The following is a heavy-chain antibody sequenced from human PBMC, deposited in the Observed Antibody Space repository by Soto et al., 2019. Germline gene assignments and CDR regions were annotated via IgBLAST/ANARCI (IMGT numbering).Heavy chain of an antibody. CDR1: GGSISSGDYY. J-gene: IGHJ4*02. V-gene: IGHV4-30-4*01. Sequence: SETLSLACTVSGGSISSGDYYWSWIRQPPGKGLEWIGYIYYSGSTYYNPSLKSRVTISVDTSKNQFSLKLSSVTAADTAVYYCARGTYYYDSSGYLFDYWGQGTLVTVSS. CDR3: ARGTYYYDSSGYLFDY. D-gene: IGHD3-22*01. CDR2: IYYSGST.